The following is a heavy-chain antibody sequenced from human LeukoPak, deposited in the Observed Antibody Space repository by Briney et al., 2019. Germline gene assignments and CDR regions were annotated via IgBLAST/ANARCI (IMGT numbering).Heavy chain of an antibody. CDR2: ISSSSSYI. J-gene: IGHJ4*02. Sequence: GGSLRLSCAASGFTFSSYSMNGVRQAPGKGLEWVSSISSSSSYIYYADSVKGRFTISRDNAKNSLYLQMNRLRAEDPAVYYCARDRGEHPRRPNDYWGQGTPVTVSS. V-gene: IGHV3-21*01. D-gene: IGHD3-16*01. CDR3: ARDRGEHPRRPNDY. CDR1: GFTFSSYS.